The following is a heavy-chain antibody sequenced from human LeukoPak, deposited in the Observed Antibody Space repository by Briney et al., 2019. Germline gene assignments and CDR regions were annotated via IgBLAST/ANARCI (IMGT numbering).Heavy chain of an antibody. CDR1: GFTFSDYY. J-gene: IGHJ5*02. Sequence: GGSLRISCAASGFTFSDYYMSWIRQAPGKGLEWVSYISSSSSYTNYADSVKGRFTISRDNAKNSLYLQMNSLRAEDTAVYYCARSLGTIDNWFDPWGQGTLVTVSS. V-gene: IGHV3-11*06. D-gene: IGHD2-2*01. CDR2: ISSSSSYT. CDR3: ARSLGTIDNWFDP.